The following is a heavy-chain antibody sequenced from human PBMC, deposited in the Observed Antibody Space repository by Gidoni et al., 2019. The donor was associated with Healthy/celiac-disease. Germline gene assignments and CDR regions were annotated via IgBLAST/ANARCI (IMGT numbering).Heavy chain of an antibody. J-gene: IGHJ4*02. D-gene: IGHD6-13*01. CDR1: GFTFDDYA. Sequence: EVQMVESGGGLVQPGGSLRLSCAASGFTFDDYAMHWVRQAPGKGLEWVSGISWNSGSIGYADSVKGRFTISRDNAKNSLYLQMNSLRAEDTALYYCAKAMTGIAAAGDFYFDYWGQGTLVTVSS. V-gene: IGHV3-9*01. CDR2: ISWNSGSI. CDR3: AKAMTGIAAAGDFYFDY.